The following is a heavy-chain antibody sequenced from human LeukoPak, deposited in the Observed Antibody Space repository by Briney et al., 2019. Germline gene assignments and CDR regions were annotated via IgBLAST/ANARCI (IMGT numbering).Heavy chain of an antibody. CDR2: ISSSSSYI. CDR1: GFTFSSYS. CDR3: ASGGFYCSSANCPPD. D-gene: IGHD2-2*01. J-gene: IGHJ4*02. V-gene: IGHV3-21*01. Sequence: PGGSLRLSCAASGFTFSSYSMNWVRQAPGKGLEWVSSISSSSSYIYYADSVKGRFTISRDNAKNSLFLQMNNLRAEDTAVYYCASGGFYCSSANCPPDWGQGTLVTVSS.